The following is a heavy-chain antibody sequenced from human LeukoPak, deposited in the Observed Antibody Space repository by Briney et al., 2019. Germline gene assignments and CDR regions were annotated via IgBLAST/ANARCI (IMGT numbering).Heavy chain of an antibody. CDR2: IYYSGST. D-gene: IGHD3-22*01. CDR1: GGSISSYY. Sequence: SEILSLTCTVSGGSISSYYWGWIRQPPGKGLEWIGSIYYSGSTYYNPSLKSRVTISVDTSKNQFSLKLSSVTAADTAVYYCARAVHYYYDSSGYYYYYYYMDVWGKGTTVTISS. V-gene: IGHV4-39*01. J-gene: IGHJ6*03. CDR3: ARAVHYYYDSSGYYYYYYYMDV.